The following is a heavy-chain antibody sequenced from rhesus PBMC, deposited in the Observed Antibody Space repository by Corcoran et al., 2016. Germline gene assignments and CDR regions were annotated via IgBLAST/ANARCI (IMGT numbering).Heavy chain of an antibody. Sequence: QVQLQESGPGVVKPSETLSLPCAVSGGSISASYRWSWIRQPPGKGLEWIGYIYGNITSTNYNPPIKSRVTISKDTSTIQCSLKLSSVTAADTAVYYCARGSGSWNPFDYWGQGVLVTVSS. CDR2: IYGNITST. D-gene: IGHD6-25*01. V-gene: IGHV4S10*01. CDR1: GGSISASYR. CDR3: ARGSGSWNPFDY. J-gene: IGHJ4*01.